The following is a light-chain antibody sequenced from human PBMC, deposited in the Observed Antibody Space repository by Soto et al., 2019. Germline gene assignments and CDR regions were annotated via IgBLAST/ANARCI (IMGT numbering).Light chain of an antibody. CDR2: EVF. V-gene: IGKV2D-29*01. CDR3: MQTIQPLLT. CDR1: QSPLHTDGKTY. J-gene: IGKJ4*01. Sequence: DVVMTQTPLSLSVTPGQPASISCKSSQSPLHTDGKTYLYWYLQKPGHPPQLLIYEVFNRFSGVPDRFSGSGSGTDFTLKISRVEAEDVGTYYCMQTIQPLLTFGGGTKVDIK.